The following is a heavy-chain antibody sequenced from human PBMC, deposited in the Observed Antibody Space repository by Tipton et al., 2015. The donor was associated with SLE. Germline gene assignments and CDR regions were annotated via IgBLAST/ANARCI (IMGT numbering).Heavy chain of an antibody. V-gene: IGHV4-59*08. CDR1: GGSITNKY. D-gene: IGHD3-16*01. CDR2: LNYNGGA. CDR3: ATQGYYDSSFDY. J-gene: IGHJ4*02. Sequence: TLSLTCSVSGGSITNKYWSWIRQPPGKGLEWIGYLNYNGGATYSPSLKSRVTTSVDTSKNQFSLNLNSVTAADTAVYYCATQGYYDSSFDYWGQGTLATVSS.